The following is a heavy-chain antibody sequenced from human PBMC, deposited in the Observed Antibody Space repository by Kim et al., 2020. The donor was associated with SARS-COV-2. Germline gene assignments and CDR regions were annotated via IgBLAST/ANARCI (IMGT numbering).Heavy chain of an antibody. J-gene: IGHJ4*02. V-gene: IGHV3-7*01. D-gene: IGHD3-22*01. CDR3: ASPRGYYESSGPFDY. CDR2: IKQDGSEK. CDR1: GFTFSSYW. Sequence: GGSLRLSCAASGFTFSSYWMSWVRQAPGKGLEWVANIKQDGSEKYYVDSVKGRFTISRDNAKNSMYLQMNSLRAEDTAVYYCASPRGYYESSGPFDYWGQGTLVTVSS.